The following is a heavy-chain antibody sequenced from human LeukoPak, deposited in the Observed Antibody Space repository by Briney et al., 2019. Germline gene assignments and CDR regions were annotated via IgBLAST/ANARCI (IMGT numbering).Heavy chain of an antibody. D-gene: IGHD3-22*01. CDR3: AKSSYYDSSGYYREYYFDY. CDR2: ITGGGGST. CDR1: RFTFSTYG. V-gene: IGHV3-23*01. J-gene: IGHJ4*02. Sequence: GGSLRLSCAASRFTFSTYGMSWVRQAPGKGLEWVSSITGGGGSTYYADSVRGRFTISRDNSKNTLYLQMNSLRAEDTAVYYCAKSSYYDSSGYYREYYFDYWGQGTLVTVSS.